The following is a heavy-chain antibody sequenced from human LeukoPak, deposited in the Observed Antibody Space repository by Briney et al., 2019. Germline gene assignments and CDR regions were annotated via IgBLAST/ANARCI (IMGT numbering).Heavy chain of an antibody. CDR3: AREKTGYCSGGTCYSGIIGH. CDR2: INPIGGDT. CDR1: GYTFTIYY. J-gene: IGHJ4*02. D-gene: IGHD2-15*01. Sequence: GASVKVSCKASGYTFTIYYIYWVRQAPGQGLEWMGKINPIGGDTNYAQKLQDRVNMTRDMSTSTVYMELSSLRSEDTAVYYCAREKTGYCSGGTCYSGIIGHWGQGTLVTVSS. V-gene: IGHV1-46*04.